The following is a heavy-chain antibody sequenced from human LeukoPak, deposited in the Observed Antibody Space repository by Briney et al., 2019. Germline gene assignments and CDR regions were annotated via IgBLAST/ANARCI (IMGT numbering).Heavy chain of an antibody. D-gene: IGHD2-15*01. CDR1: GYTFTSYY. CDR3: ARDRGTDAFDI. V-gene: IGHV1-46*01. J-gene: IGHJ3*02. CDR2: INPSGGST. Sequence: ASVKVSCKASGYTFTSYYMHWVRQAPGQGLEWMGIINPSGGSTSYAQKFQGRVTMTRDTTTSTVYMELSSLRSEDTAVYYCARDRGTDAFDIWGQGTMVTVSS.